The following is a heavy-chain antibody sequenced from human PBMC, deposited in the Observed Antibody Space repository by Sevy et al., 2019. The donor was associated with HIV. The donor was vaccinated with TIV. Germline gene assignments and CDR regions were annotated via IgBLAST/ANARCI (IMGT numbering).Heavy chain of an antibody. CDR2: ISHDGNHK. CDR1: AFTFRTSA. Sequence: GGSLRLSCTASAFTFRTSAMHWVRQAPGKGLEWITVISHDGNHKVYADSVKGRFTISRDNSKNMLYLEMSSLRPEDTAIYSCARGGFCNSTNCYTTPFDYWGRGTRVTVSS. D-gene: IGHD2-2*01. V-gene: IGHV3-30*04. CDR3: ARGGFCNSTNCYTTPFDY. J-gene: IGHJ4*02.